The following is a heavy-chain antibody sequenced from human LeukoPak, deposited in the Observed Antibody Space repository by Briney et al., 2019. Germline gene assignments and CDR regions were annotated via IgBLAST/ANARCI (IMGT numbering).Heavy chain of an antibody. CDR1: VFTFDDYG. CDR3: ARDRRYCSSTSCSEFGR. J-gene: IGHJ5*02. D-gene: IGHD2-2*01. V-gene: IGHV3-20*04. CDR2: INWNGEST. Sequence: GGSLRLACSASVFTFDDYGVSWVRQAPGKGLEWDSGINWNGESTGYAESEKGRFTISRDNAKNSRYLQMNSLRAEDTAVYYCARDRRYCSSTSCSEFGRWGQGTLVT.